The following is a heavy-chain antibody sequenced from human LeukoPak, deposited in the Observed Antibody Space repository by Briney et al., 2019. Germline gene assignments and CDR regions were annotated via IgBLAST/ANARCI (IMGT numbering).Heavy chain of an antibody. CDR2: VSGSGDST. V-gene: IGHV3-23*01. CDR1: GFTFSSYW. CDR3: AKGLAGRYYYGMDV. Sequence: GGSLRLSCAASGFTFSSYWMHWVRQAPGKGLEWVSAVSGSGDSTYYGDSVKGRFTISRDNFKNTLYLQMNSLRAEDTAVYYCAKGLAGRYYYGMDVWGQGTTVTVSS. J-gene: IGHJ6*02. D-gene: IGHD6-6*01.